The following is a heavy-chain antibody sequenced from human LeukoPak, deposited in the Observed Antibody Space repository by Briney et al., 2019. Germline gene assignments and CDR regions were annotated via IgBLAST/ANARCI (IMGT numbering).Heavy chain of an antibody. CDR3: ARDRVQSYVWGSYRPHLVGAFDI. CDR2: IYTSGST. J-gene: IGHJ3*02. V-gene: IGHV4-4*08. D-gene: IGHD3-16*02. CDR1: GGSISSYY. Sequence: SETLSLTCTVSGGSISSYYWSWIRQPPGKGLEWIGYIYTSGSTNYNPSLKSRVTISVDTSKNQFSLKLSSVTAADTAVYYCARDRVQSYVWGSYRPHLVGAFDIWGQGTMVTVSS.